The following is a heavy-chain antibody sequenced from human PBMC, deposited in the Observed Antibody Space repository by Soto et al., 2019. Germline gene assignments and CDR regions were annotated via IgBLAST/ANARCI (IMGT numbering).Heavy chain of an antibody. J-gene: IGHJ5*02. V-gene: IGHV4-39*01. CDR1: GGSISSSSYY. CDR3: ARQPYSIAVRWDWFDP. CDR2: IYYSGST. Sequence: QLQLQESGPGLVKPSETLSLTCTVSGGSISSSSYYWGWIRQPPGKGLEWIGSIYYSGSTYYNPSLKSRVTISVDTSKNQFSLKLSSVTAADTAVYYCARQPYSIAVRWDWFDPWGQGTLVTVSS. D-gene: IGHD6-13*01.